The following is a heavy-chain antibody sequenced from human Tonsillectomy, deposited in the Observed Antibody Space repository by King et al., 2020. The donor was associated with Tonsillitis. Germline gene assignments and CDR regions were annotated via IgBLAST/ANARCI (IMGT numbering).Heavy chain of an antibody. Sequence: VQLQESGPGLVKPSETLSLTCTVSGGSISSYYWSWIRQPAGKGLEWIGRIYTSGSTNYNPSLKSQVTMSVDTSKNQFSLKLSSVTAADTAVYYCVGAYSRGEWLRLVTRQNFDYWGQGTLVTVSS. D-gene: IGHD5-12*01. J-gene: IGHJ4*02. CDR3: VGAYSRGEWLRLVTRQNFDY. V-gene: IGHV4-4*07. CDR2: IYTSGST. CDR1: GGSISSYY.